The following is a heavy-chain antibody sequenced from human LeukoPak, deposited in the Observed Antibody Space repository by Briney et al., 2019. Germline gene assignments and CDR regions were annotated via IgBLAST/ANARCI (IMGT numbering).Heavy chain of an antibody. J-gene: IGHJ6*02. D-gene: IGHD3-9*01. CDR1: GYTFTSYE. V-gene: IGHV1-8*01. CDR3: ARSYYDILATEPDYYYGMDV. CDR2: MNPNSGNT. Sequence: ASVNVSCKASGYTFTSYEINWVRQATGQGLEWMGLMNPNSGNTGYAQKFQGRVTMTRNTSISTAYMELSSLRSEDTAVYYCARSYYDILATEPDYYYGMDVWGQGTTVTVSS.